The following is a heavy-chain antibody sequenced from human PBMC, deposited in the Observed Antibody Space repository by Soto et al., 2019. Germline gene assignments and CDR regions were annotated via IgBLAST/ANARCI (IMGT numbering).Heavy chain of an antibody. V-gene: IGHV1-2*02. CDR3: ARGGGVGVAGSAAFDM. J-gene: IGHJ3*02. CDR2: INPATGAA. CDR1: GYPVTAYY. Sequence: QLHLVQSGAVVKKPGASVTVSCSASGYPVTAYYMHWVRQAPGRGLEWMGGINPATGAAKYTQTFRGRATMTRATSTSTVFMELSGLTSADTAGFYWARGGGVGVAGSAAFDMWGQGTLVTVSS. D-gene: IGHD3-3*01.